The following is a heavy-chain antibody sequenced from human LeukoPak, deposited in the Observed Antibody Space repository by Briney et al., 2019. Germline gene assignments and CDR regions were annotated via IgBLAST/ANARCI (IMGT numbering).Heavy chain of an antibody. V-gene: IGHV1-18*01. D-gene: IGHD3-9*01. CDR2: ISAYNGNT. CDR1: GYTFTSYG. J-gene: IGHJ4*02. CDR3: ARDPDILTGYYPDY. Sequence: ASVKVSCKASGYTFTSYGISWVRQAPGQGLEGMGWISAYNGNTNYAQKLQGRVTMTTDTSTSTAYMELRSLRSDDTAVYYCARDPDILTGYYPDYWGQGTLVTVSS.